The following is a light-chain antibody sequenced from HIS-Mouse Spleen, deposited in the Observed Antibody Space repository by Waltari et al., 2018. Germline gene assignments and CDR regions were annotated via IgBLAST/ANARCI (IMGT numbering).Light chain of an antibody. J-gene: IGLJ3*02. Sequence: QSALTQPASVSGSPGQSITISCPGTSSDVGGYNYVSWYQPHPGKAPKLMIYEVSNRPSGVSNRFSGSKSGNTASLTISGLQAEDEADYYCSSYTSSSTGVFGGGTKLTVL. CDR1: SSDVGGYNY. V-gene: IGLV2-14*01. CDR3: SSYTSSSTGV. CDR2: EVS.